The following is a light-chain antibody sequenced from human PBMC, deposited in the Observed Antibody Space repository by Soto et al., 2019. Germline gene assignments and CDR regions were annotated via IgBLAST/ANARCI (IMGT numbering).Light chain of an antibody. CDR3: QQYLSYPYT. CDR1: QGISSY. J-gene: IGKJ2*01. Sequence: AIRMTQSPSSFSASTGDRVTITCRASQGISSYLAWYQQKPGKAPKLLIYAAATLQRGAPSRFSASGAGTDFNLTISRPQSEDFATYYCQQYLSYPYTFGQGTKRDI. V-gene: IGKV1-8*01. CDR2: AAA.